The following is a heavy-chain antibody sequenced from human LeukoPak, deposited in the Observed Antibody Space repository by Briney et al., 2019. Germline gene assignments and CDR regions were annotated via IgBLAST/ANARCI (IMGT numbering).Heavy chain of an antibody. CDR2: ISYSGST. Sequence: PSETLSLTCAVSDGSITSNYCWVWIRQPPGKGLEWIGSISYSGSTHYNLSLKSRVTISVDTSKNQFSLKLRSVTAADTAVFYCAKHYMGSYNNRGLDSWGQGTLVTVSS. J-gene: IGHJ4*02. CDR3: AKHYMGSYNNRGLDS. V-gene: IGHV4-39*01. CDR1: DGSITSNYC. D-gene: IGHD3-10*01.